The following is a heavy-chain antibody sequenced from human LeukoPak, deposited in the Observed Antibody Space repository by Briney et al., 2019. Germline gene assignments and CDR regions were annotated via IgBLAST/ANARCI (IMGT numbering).Heavy chain of an antibody. J-gene: IGHJ4*02. CDR2: INTETGNP. CDR3: ARDPYSYGLGIDY. D-gene: IGHD5-18*01. Sequence: ASVKVSCKASGYTFISYAMNWVRQAPGQGLEWMGWINTETGNPTYAQGFTGQFVFSVDTSVNTAYLQISSLRTEDTAVYYCARDPYSYGLGIDYWGQGTLVTVSS. CDR1: GYTFISYA. V-gene: IGHV7-4-1*02.